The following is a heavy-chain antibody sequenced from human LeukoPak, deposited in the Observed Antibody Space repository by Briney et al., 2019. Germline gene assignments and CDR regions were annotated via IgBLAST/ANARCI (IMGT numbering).Heavy chain of an antibody. CDR2: ISAYNGNT. V-gene: IGHV1-18*01. CDR3: AREMSVVVPAAIVY. Sequence: GASVKVSCKAFGYTFTSYGISWVRQAPGQGLEWMGWISAYNGNTNYAQKLQGRVTMTTDTSTSTAYMELRSLRSDDTAVYYCAREMSVVVPAAIVYWGQGTLVTVSS. D-gene: IGHD2-2*02. J-gene: IGHJ4*02. CDR1: GYTFTSYG.